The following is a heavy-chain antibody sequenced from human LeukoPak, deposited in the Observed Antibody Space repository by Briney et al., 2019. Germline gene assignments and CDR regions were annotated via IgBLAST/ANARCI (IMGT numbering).Heavy chain of an antibody. J-gene: IGHJ4*02. CDR1: GGSISSSSYY. Sequence: PLETLSLTCSVSGGSISSSSYYWGWIRQPPGKGLEWIGYIYYSGSTNYNPSLKSRVTISVDTSKNQFSLKLSSVTAADTAVYYCARISAAGTGYDYWGQGTLVTVSS. CDR3: ARISAAGTGYDY. V-gene: IGHV4-61*05. D-gene: IGHD6-13*01. CDR2: IYYSGST.